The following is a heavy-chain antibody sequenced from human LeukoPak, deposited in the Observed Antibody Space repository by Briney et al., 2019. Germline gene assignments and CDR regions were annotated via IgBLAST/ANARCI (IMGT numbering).Heavy chain of an antibody. CDR3: ARGSIYYGDSSAYFDY. CDR1: GGSFSGYF. Sequence: PSETLSLTCSGYGGSFSGYFWTYIRQPPGKGLEWIGEINHRGSTSYNPSLKSRVTISRDTSKNQFSLRLTSVTAADTAVYYCARGSIYYGDSSAYFDYWGQGSLVTVSS. D-gene: IGHD3-22*01. V-gene: IGHV4-34*01. J-gene: IGHJ4*02. CDR2: INHRGST.